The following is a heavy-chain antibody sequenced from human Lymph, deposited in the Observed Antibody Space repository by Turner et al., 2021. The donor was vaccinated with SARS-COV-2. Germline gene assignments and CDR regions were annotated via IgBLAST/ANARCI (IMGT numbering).Heavy chain of an antibody. Sequence: EVQLVESGGGLIQTGGSLRLSCAASGFTVSSNYMTWVRQAPGKVLEWVSLIYSGGSTYYADSVKGRFTISRDNSKNTLYLQMNSLRADDTAVYYCARVLPYGDYFDYWGQGTLVTVSS. V-gene: IGHV3-53*01. CDR3: ARVLPYGDYFDY. CDR1: GFTVSSNY. CDR2: IYSGGST. J-gene: IGHJ4*02. D-gene: IGHD4-17*01.